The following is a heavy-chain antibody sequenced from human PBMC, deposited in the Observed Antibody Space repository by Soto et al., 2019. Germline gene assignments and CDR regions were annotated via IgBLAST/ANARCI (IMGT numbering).Heavy chain of an antibody. CDR1: GFTFSSYA. Sequence: EVQLLESGGGLVQPGGSLRLSCAASGFTFSSYAMSWVCQAPGKGLEWVSAISGSGGSTYYADSVKGRFTISRDNSKNTLYLQMNSLRAEDTAVYYCAKAPIWFGELFGFDYWGQGTLVTVSS. CDR3: AKAPIWFGELFGFDY. D-gene: IGHD3-10*01. V-gene: IGHV3-23*01. J-gene: IGHJ4*02. CDR2: ISGSGGST.